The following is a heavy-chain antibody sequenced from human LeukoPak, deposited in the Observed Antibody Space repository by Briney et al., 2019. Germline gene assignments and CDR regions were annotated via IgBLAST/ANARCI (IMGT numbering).Heavy chain of an antibody. CDR2: INPSGGSR. Sequence: AASVKVSCKASGDTFSIDYMHWVRQAPGQGLEWMGIINPSGGSRSYPQKFQGRVTMTRDMSTSTAYMELSSLRSEDTAVYYCARSQYCTNGVCYTYAFDIWGQGTMVTVSS. V-gene: IGHV1-46*01. CDR1: GDTFSIDY. J-gene: IGHJ3*02. CDR3: ARSQYCTNGVCYTYAFDI. D-gene: IGHD2-8*01.